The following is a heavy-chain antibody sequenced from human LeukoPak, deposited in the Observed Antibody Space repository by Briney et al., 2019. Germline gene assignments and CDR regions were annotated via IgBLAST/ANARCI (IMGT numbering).Heavy chain of an antibody. V-gene: IGHV1-2*02. Sequence: ASVKVSCKASGYTFTGYYMHWVRQAPGQGLEWMGWINPNSGGTNYAQKFQGRVTMTRDTSISTAYMELSRLRSDDTAVYYRARESVVGAHNDYWGQGTLVTVSS. D-gene: IGHD1-26*01. J-gene: IGHJ4*02. CDR3: ARESVVGAHNDY. CDR1: GYTFTGYY. CDR2: INPNSGGT.